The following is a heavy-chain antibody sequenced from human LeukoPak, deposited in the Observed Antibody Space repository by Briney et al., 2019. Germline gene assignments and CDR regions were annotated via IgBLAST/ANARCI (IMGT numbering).Heavy chain of an antibody. J-gene: IGHJ3*02. CDR2: IYYSGST. CDR3: ARQKWLAFDI. CDR1: GGSISSYY. V-gene: IGHV4-59*08. Sequence: SETLSLTCTASGGSISSYYWSWIRQPPGKGLEWIGYIYYSGSTNYNPSLKSRVTISVDTSKNQFSLKLSSVTAADTAVYYCARQKWLAFDIWGQGAMVTVSS. D-gene: IGHD5-18*01.